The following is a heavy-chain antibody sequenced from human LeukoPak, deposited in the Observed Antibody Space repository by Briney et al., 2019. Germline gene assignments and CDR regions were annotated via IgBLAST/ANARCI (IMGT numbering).Heavy chain of an antibody. D-gene: IGHD2-8*02. J-gene: IGHJ4*02. CDR1: GFTFSSSA. Sequence: GGSLRLSCGASGFTFSSSAMHWVRQDPGKGLEWVSYIAHHGNNKYYADSVKGRFTISRDNSKGRLYLQMNSLRADGTAVYYCAKDGSWSCTDWGQGTLVRVSS. CDR3: AKDGSWSCTD. V-gene: IGHV3-30*02. CDR2: IAHHGNNK.